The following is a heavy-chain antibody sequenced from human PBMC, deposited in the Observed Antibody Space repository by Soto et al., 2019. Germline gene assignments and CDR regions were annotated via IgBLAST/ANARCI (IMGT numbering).Heavy chain of an antibody. J-gene: IGHJ6*02. D-gene: IGHD3-10*01. Sequence: QVQLQQWGAGLLKPSETLSLTCAVHGGYFSGYYWDWIRQPPGKGLEWIGEVNHGGTSNYNPSLTSRSIISLDTSKNQSPLKLTSVTAEDTALYSCTSSSFLRSGDLFHGLDVCSQVTTVTVSS. CDR2: VNHGGTS. CDR3: TSSSFLRSGDLFHGLDV. CDR1: GGYFSGYY. V-gene: IGHV4-34*01.